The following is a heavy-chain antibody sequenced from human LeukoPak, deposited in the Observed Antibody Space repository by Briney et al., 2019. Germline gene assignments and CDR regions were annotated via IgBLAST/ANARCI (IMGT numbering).Heavy chain of an antibody. V-gene: IGHV3-23*01. CDR3: AKGKVNHDGALDA. J-gene: IGHJ3*01. Sequence: GGSLRLSFAASGFSFGSCAMSWVRQAAGKGLEWVSEICGSVSGSGDCTHYADSVKGRFTISRDTKKTLYLQMNSLRAEDTAVYYCAKGKVNHDGALDAWGQGTLVTVSS. D-gene: IGHD2-21*01. CDR1: GFSFGSCA. CDR2: ICGSVSGSGDCT.